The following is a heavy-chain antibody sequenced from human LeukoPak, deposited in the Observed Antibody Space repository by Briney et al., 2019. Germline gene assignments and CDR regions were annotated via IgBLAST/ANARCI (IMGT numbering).Heavy chain of an antibody. J-gene: IGHJ4*02. CDR3: GSAALDY. CDR2: IRSDGTNK. V-gene: IGHV3-30*02. CDR1: GFTFSNYG. Sequence: GGSLRLSCAASGFTFSNYGMNWVRQGPGKGLEWVAYIRSDGTNKYYADSVKGRFTISRDNSKNTLYLQMNSLRPDDTAVYYCGSAALDYWGQGTLVTVSS. D-gene: IGHD6-25*01.